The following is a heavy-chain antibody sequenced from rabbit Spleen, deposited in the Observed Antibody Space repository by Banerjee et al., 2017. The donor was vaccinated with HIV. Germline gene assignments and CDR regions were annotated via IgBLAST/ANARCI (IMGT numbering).Heavy chain of an antibody. Sequence: QEQLVESGGGLVQPEGSLTLTCTASGFSFSNYYYMCWVRQAPGKGLEWIACIYTGSSGSTGYASWAKGRFTISKTSATTVTLQMTSLTAADTATYFCARDDDGSRIWFKLWGQGTLVTVS. CDR1: GFSFSNYYY. V-gene: IGHV1S45*01. CDR2: IYTGSSGST. D-gene: IGHD4-2*01. CDR3: ARDDDGSRIWFKL. J-gene: IGHJ4*01.